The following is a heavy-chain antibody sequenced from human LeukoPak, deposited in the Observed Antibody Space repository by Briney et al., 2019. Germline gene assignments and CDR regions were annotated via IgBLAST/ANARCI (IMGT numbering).Heavy chain of an antibody. CDR2: IWYDGSNK. Sequence: PGGSLRLSCAASGFTVSSNYMSWVRQAPGKGLEWVAVIWYDGSNKYYADSVKGRFTISRDNSKNTLYLQMNSLRAEDTAVYYCARDRYYDILTGYYSPFDYWGQGTLVTVSS. J-gene: IGHJ4*02. V-gene: IGHV3-33*08. CDR1: GFTVSSNY. D-gene: IGHD3-9*01. CDR3: ARDRYYDILTGYYSPFDY.